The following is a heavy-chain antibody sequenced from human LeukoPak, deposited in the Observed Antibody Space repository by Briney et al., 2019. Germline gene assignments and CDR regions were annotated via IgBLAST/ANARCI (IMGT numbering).Heavy chain of an antibody. V-gene: IGHV4-59*12. Sequence: SETLSLTCTVSGGSISSYYWSWIRQPPGKGLEWIGYIYYSGSTNYNPSLKSRVTISVDTSKDQFSLKLSSVTAADTAVYYCASYGCSSTSCYGGSWFDPWGQGTLVTVSS. D-gene: IGHD2-2*01. J-gene: IGHJ5*02. CDR2: IYYSGST. CDR1: GGSISSYY. CDR3: ASYGCSSTSCYGGSWFDP.